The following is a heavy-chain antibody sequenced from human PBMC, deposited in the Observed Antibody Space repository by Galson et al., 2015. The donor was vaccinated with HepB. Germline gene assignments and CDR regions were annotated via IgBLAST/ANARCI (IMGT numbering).Heavy chain of an antibody. CDR3: ARDYYDSSGPPAEYFQH. Sequence: SVKVSCKASGYTFTDYYMHWVRQAPGQGFEWMGRINPNNGVTTYSQKFQGRVTMTRDTSITTAYMEVSRLRSDDTALYYCARDYYDSSGPPAEYFQHWGQGTQVTVSS. CDR1: GYTFTDYY. D-gene: IGHD3-22*01. CDR2: INPNNGVT. V-gene: IGHV1-2*06. J-gene: IGHJ1*01.